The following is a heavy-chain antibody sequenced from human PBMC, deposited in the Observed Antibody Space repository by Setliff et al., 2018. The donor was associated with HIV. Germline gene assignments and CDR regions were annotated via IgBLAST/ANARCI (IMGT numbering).Heavy chain of an antibody. CDR3: ARRGGIAVAGRGVTRGFDI. D-gene: IGHD6-19*01. CDR1: GGSISSSNYY. Sequence: SETLSLTCTVSGGSISSSNYYWGWIRQPPGKGLEWIGSIYYSGTTYYNASLKSRVTMSVDTSKNQFFLKLNSVTAADTAVYYCARRGGIAVAGRGVTRGFDIWGQGTSVTVSS. CDR2: IYYSGTT. V-gene: IGHV4-39*01. J-gene: IGHJ3*02.